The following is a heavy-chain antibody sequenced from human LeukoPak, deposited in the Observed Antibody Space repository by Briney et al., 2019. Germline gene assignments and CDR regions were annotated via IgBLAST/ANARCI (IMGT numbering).Heavy chain of an antibody. CDR2: IIPIFGTA. D-gene: IGHD2-2*01. CDR3: ARGVIVVVPATTYYFDY. J-gene: IGHJ4*02. Sequence: SVTVSCTASGGTFSSYAISWVRQAPGQGLEWMGGIIPIFGTANYAQKFQGRVTITTDESTSTAYMELSSLRSEDTAVYYCARGVIVVVPATTYYFDYWGQGTLVTVSS. CDR1: GGTFSSYA. V-gene: IGHV1-69*05.